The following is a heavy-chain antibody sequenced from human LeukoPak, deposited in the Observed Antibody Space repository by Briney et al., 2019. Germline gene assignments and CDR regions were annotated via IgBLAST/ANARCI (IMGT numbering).Heavy chain of an antibody. CDR1: GYTFTSCD. V-gene: IGHV1-8*01. D-gene: IGHD6-19*01. CDR2: MNPNSGNT. CDR3: TRGSSGRRDN. J-gene: IGHJ4*02. Sequence: ASVKVSCTASGYTFTSCDINWVRQATGQGREWMGWMNPNSGNTGYGQSFQGRITMTRDISIGTAYMELSNLTSEDTAIYYCTRGSSGRRDNWGQGTLVTVSA.